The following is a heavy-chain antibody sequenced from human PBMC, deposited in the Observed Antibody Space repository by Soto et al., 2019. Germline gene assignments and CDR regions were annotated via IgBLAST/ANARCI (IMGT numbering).Heavy chain of an antibody. Sequence: QVRRVQSGAEVKKPGASVKVSCKASGYTFPSYGISWVRQAPGQGLEWMGWSSAYNGNTNYAQTLQGRVTMTTDTSTSTAYMELRSLTSADTAVYYCARDRNSGGSWNWFDPWGQGTLVTVSS. V-gene: IGHV1-18*01. CDR3: ARDRNSGGSWNWFDP. D-gene: IGHD2-15*01. CDR1: GYTFPSYG. CDR2: SSAYNGNT. J-gene: IGHJ5*02.